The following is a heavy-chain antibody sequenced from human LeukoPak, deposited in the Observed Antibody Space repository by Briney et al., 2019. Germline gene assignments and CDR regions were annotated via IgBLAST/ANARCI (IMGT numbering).Heavy chain of an antibody. CDR3: ARDGIGPVD. CDR2: IWYDGSNK. CDR1: GFTFSSYA. D-gene: IGHD1-26*01. V-gene: IGHV3-33*08. Sequence: GGSLRLSCAASGFTFSSYAMNWVRQAPGKGLEWVAVIWYDGSNKYYADSVKGRFTISRDNSKNTLYLQMNSLRAEDTAVYYCARDGIGPVDWGQGTLVTVSS. J-gene: IGHJ4*02.